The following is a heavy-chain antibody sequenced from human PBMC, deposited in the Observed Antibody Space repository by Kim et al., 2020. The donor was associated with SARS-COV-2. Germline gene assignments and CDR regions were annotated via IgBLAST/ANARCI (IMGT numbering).Heavy chain of an antibody. Sequence: GGSLRLSCAASGFTFSSYSMNWVRQAPGKGLEWVSSISSSSSYIYYADSVKGRFTISRDNAKNSLYLQMNSLRAEDTAVYYCARDLEVATISPFYYYYGMGVWGQGTTVTVSS. V-gene: IGHV3-21*01. CDR2: ISSSSSYI. CDR1: GFTFSSYS. CDR3: ARDLEVATISPFYYYYGMGV. J-gene: IGHJ6*02. D-gene: IGHD5-12*01.